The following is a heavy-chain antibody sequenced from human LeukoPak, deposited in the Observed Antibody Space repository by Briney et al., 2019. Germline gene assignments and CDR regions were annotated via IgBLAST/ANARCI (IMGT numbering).Heavy chain of an antibody. CDR3: AREASPAEGYGMDV. Sequence: SETLSLTCTVSGGSISGYYWSWIRQPPGKGLEWIGYIYYSGSTNYNPSLKSRVTISVDTSKNQFSLKLSSVTAADTAVYYCAREASPAEGYGMDVWGKGTTVTVSS. CDR2: IYYSGST. D-gene: IGHD5-12*01. CDR1: GGSISGYY. J-gene: IGHJ6*04. V-gene: IGHV4-59*01.